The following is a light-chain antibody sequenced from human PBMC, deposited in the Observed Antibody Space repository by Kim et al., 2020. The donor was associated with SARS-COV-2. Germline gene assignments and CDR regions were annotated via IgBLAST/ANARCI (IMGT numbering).Light chain of an antibody. V-gene: IGLV6-57*01. CDR1: SMMIDDTC. Sequence: TQTISCTATSMMIDDTCALWYRQRPVGFPSTVIFEDDQRPSAVSDRLSGSIDSSSISASLTISGLRTEDEADYSSQSYNWDNVIFGGGTQLTVL. CDR3: QSYNWDNVI. CDR2: EDD. J-gene: IGLJ2*01.